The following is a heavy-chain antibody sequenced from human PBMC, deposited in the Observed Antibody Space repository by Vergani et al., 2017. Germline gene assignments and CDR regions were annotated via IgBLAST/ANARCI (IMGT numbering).Heavy chain of an antibody. CDR1: GFTFSSYA. CDR3: AKDQSYCSSTSCDAFDI. CDR2: ISGSGGST. D-gene: IGHD2-2*01. Sequence: EVQLLESGGGLVQPGGSLRLSCAASGFTFSSYAMSWVRQPPGQGLEWFSTISGSGGSTYYADSVKGRFTISRDNSKNTLYLQMNSLRAEDTAVYYCAKDQSYCSSTSCDAFDIWSQGTMVTVYS. V-gene: IGHV3-23*01. J-gene: IGHJ3*02.